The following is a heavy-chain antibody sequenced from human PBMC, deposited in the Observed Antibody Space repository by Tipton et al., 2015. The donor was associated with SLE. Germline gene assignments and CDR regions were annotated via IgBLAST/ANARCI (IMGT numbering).Heavy chain of an antibody. CDR2: IYYTGSA. D-gene: IGHD3-3*01. CDR3: AREPRSGYHDY. Sequence: TLSLTCTVSGASISSSYWSWIRQPPGKGLEWIGYIYYTGSANYNPSLKSRVTISIDTSKNQFSLKVNSVTAADTAVYYCAREPRSGYHDYWGQGTLVIVSS. J-gene: IGHJ4*02. V-gene: IGHV4-59*01. CDR1: GASISSSY.